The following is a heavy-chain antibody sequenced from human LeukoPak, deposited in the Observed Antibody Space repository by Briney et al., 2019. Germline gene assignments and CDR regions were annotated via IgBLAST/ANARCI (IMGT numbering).Heavy chain of an antibody. CDR2: IYYNGET. CDR1: GGSITSYY. D-gene: IGHD6-19*01. CDR3: ARQWEGYSSGWYDYNWFDP. V-gene: IGHV4-59*08. Sequence: SETLSLTCTVSGGSITSYYWSWIRQPPGKGLEWIGYIYYNGETNYNPSLKSRVTISVDASNNLFSLKLSSVTAADTAVYYCARQWEGYSSGWYDYNWFDPWGQGTLVTVSS. J-gene: IGHJ5*02.